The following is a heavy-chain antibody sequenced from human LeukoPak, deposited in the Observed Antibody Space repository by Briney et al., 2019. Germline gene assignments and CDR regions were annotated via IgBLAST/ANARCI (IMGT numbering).Heavy chain of an antibody. J-gene: IGHJ6*02. Sequence: GGSLRLSCAASGFTFSNAWMSWVRQAPGKGLEWVGRIKSKTDGGTTDYAAPVKGRFTISRDDSKNTLYLQMNSLKIEDTGVYYCTTSTVTPYGMDVWGQGTTVTVSS. CDR2: IKSKTDGGTT. V-gene: IGHV3-15*01. D-gene: IGHD4-17*01. CDR1: GFTFSNAW. CDR3: TTSTVTPYGMDV.